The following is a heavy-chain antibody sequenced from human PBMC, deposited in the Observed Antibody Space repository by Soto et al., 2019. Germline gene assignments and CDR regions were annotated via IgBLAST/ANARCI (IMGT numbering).Heavy chain of an antibody. CDR1: GYSFTSYW. CDR3: ARGGRNSSSTSCYIGNYYYGMDV. Sequence: GESLKISCKGSGYSFTSYWIGWVRQMPGKGLEWMGIIYPGDSDTRYSPSFQGQVTISADKSISTAYLQWSSLKASDTAMYYCARGGRNSSSTSCYIGNYYYGMDVWGQGTTVTVSS. D-gene: IGHD2-2*02. CDR2: IYPGDSDT. J-gene: IGHJ6*02. V-gene: IGHV5-51*01.